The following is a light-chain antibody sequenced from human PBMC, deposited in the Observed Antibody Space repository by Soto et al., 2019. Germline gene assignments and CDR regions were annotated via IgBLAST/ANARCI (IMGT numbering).Light chain of an antibody. Sequence: DIQMTQSPSTLSASVGARVPITCRASQSISSWLAWYQQKPGKAPKLLIYDASSLESGVPSRFSGSGSGTEFTLTISSLQPDDFATYYCQQYNSYSPLTFGGGTKVDNK. CDR1: QSISSW. CDR2: DAS. V-gene: IGKV1-5*01. CDR3: QQYNSYSPLT. J-gene: IGKJ4*01.